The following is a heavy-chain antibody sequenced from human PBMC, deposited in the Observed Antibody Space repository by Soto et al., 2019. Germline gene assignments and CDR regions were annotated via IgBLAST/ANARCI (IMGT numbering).Heavy chain of an antibody. CDR3: ARGAGYSYGYRFFDY. V-gene: IGHV4-34*01. Sequence: SETLSLTCAVYGGSFSGYYWSWLRQPPGKGLEWIGEINHSGSTNYNPSLKSRVTISVDTSKDQFSLKLSSVTAADTAVYYCARGAGYSYGYRFFDYWGQGTLVTVSS. J-gene: IGHJ4*02. CDR1: GGSFSGYY. D-gene: IGHD5-18*01. CDR2: INHSGST.